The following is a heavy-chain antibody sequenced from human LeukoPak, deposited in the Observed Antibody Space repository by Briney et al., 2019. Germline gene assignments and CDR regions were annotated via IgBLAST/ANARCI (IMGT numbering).Heavy chain of an antibody. D-gene: IGHD5-12*01. V-gene: IGHV3-74*01. CDR2: IKYDESIT. CDR1: GFTFSNYW. CDR3: AKDRRSGYGYSDY. J-gene: IGHJ4*02. Sequence: PGGSLRLSCAASGFTFSNYWMYWVRQAPGKGLVWVARIKYDESITRHADSVKGRFTISRDNAKSTLYLQMNSVTAEDTAVYYCAKDRRSGYGYSDYWGQGTLVTVSS.